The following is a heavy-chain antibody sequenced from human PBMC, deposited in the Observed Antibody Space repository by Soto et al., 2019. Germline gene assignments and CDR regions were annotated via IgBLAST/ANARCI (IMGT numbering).Heavy chain of an antibody. D-gene: IGHD3-16*01. CDR3: AISQDRGGRTTFIY. J-gene: IGHJ4*02. CDR1: GFTFDDNA. V-gene: IGHV3-9*01. CDR2: INWKSDI. Sequence: GGSLRLSCAVSGFTFDDNAMHWVRQAPGKGLEWVSGINWKSDIGYADSVKGRFTISRGNAENSLYLQMNSLRAEDTALYYCAISQDRGGRTTFIYWGQGTQVTVSS.